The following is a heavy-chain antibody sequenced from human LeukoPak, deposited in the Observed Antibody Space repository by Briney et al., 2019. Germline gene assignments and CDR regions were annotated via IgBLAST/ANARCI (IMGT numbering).Heavy chain of an antibody. CDR2: ISGSGESI. V-gene: IGHV3-23*01. CDR3: AKSANLVGAEYYFDY. CDR1: GFTFGSFP. J-gene: IGHJ4*02. Sequence: GGSLRLSCAASGFTFGSFPMNWVRQAPGKGLEWVSGISGSGESIHYADSVKGRFTISRDNSKNTLYLQMNSLRAEDTAVYYCAKSANLVGAEYYFDYWGQGTLVTVSS. D-gene: IGHD1-26*01.